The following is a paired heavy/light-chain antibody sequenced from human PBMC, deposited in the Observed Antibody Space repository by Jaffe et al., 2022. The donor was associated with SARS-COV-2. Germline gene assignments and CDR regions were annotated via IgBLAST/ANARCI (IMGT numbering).Light chain of an antibody. V-gene: IGLV2-14*01. CDR1: SSDVGGYNY. CDR3: SSYTSSRTV. Sequence: QSALTQPASVSGSPGQSITISCTGTSSDVGGYNYVSWYQQHPGKAPKLMIYEVSNRPSGVSNRFSGSKSGNTASLTISGLQAEDEADYYCSSYTSSRTVFGGGTQLTVL. J-gene: IGLJ7*01. CDR2: EVS.
Heavy chain of an antibody. D-gene: IGHD1-20*01. V-gene: IGHV1-8*01. CDR3: ARGRKEYNWNHGVYYYYGMDV. CDR1: GYTFTSYD. CDR2: MNPNSGNT. J-gene: IGHJ6*02. Sequence: QVQLVQSGAEVKKPGASVKVSCKASGYTFTSYDINWVRQATGQGLEWMGWMNPNSGNTGYAQKFQGRVTMTRNTSISTAYMELSSLRSEDTAVYYCARGRKEYNWNHGVYYYYGMDVWGQGTTVTVSS.